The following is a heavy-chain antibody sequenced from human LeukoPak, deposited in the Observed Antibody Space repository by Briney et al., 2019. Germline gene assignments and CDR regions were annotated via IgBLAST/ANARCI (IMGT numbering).Heavy chain of an antibody. Sequence: PGRSLRLSCAASGFFFDDYGMHWVRQAPGKGLEWVAVISYDGSNKYYADSVKGRFTISRDNSKNTLYLQMNSLRAEDTAVYYCARDFEGIAAAGTAYWGQGTLVTVSS. CDR2: ISYDGSNK. D-gene: IGHD6-13*01. CDR3: ARDFEGIAAAGTAY. V-gene: IGHV3-30*03. CDR1: GFFFDDYG. J-gene: IGHJ4*02.